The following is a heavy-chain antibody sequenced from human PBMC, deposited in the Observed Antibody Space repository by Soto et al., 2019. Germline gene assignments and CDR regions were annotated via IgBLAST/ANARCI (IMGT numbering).Heavy chain of an antibody. CDR1: GFIFSDYA. CDR2: ISGSGDRT. CDR3: ANWVEGTMVYFDY. Sequence: AGGSLRLSCEASGFIFSDYAMSWARQAPGKGLEWVSAISGSGDRTYYADSVKGRFTISRDNSKSTLYLQMNSLRADDTAVYYCANWVEGTMVYFDYWGLGTLVTVSS. D-gene: IGHD2-8*01. V-gene: IGHV3-23*01. J-gene: IGHJ4*02.